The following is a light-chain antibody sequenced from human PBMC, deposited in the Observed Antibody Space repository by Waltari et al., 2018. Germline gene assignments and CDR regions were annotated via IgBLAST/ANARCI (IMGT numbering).Light chain of an antibody. CDR2: DVS. CDR1: SSDIGAYNY. Sequence: QAALTQPPSVSGSPGQSVTISCTGTSSDIGAYNYVSWYQHHPGKAPKLMSYDVSKRPSGVADRFSGSKSGNTASLTIFGLQAEDEADYYGSSYAGRNTFLFGGGTRLTV. J-gene: IGLJ7*01. V-gene: IGLV2-11*01. CDR3: SSYAGRNTFL.